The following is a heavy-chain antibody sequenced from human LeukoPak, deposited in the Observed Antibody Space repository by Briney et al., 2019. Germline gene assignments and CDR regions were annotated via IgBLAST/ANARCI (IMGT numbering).Heavy chain of an antibody. D-gene: IGHD6-13*01. Sequence: SETLSLTCTVSGGSISRYYWSWIRQPPGKGLEWIGYISYSGSTNYNPSLKSRVTISVDTSKNQFSLKLSSVTAADTAVYYCVNLSSSWYIAYWGQGTLVTVSS. CDR3: VNLSSSWYIAY. CDR1: GGSISRYY. CDR2: ISYSGST. J-gene: IGHJ4*02. V-gene: IGHV4-59*12.